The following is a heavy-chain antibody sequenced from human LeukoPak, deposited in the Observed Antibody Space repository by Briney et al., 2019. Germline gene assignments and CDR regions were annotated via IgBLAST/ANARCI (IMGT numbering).Heavy chain of an antibody. CDR3: ASQTTVKYYFDY. V-gene: IGHV1-2*02. CDR1: GGTFSSYA. CDR2: IDPHSGGT. D-gene: IGHD4-17*01. J-gene: IGHJ4*02. Sequence: ASVKVSCKASGGTFSSYAISWVRQAPGQGLEWMGWIDPHSGGTNYAQKFQGRVTMTRDTSITTAYMELSRLRSDDTAVYYCASQTTVKYYFDYWGQGTLVTVSS.